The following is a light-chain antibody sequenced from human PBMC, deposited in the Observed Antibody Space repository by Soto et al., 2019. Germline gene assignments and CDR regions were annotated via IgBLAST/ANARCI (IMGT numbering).Light chain of an antibody. CDR1: SSDVGGYNY. J-gene: IGLJ2*01. Sequence: QSALTQPPSASRSPGQSVTVSCTGTSSDVGGYNYVSWYQQHPGKAPKLMICEVSKRPSGVPDRFSGSKSGNTASLTVSGLQAEDEADYYCSSYAGSNNVVFGGGTKLTVL. CDR3: SSYAGSNNVV. V-gene: IGLV2-8*02. CDR2: EVS.